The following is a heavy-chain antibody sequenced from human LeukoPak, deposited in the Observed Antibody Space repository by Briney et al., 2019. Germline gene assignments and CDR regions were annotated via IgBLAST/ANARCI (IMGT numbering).Heavy chain of an antibody. CDR1: GFTFSSYS. D-gene: IGHD4-17*01. CDR3: ARTKWGDYTGSDY. CDR2: IYSDGRT. Sequence: PGGSLRLSCAASGFTFSSYSMNWVRQAPGKGLDWVSIIYSDGRTYYADSVKGRFTISRDSSKNTLYLQMNSLRVEDTAVYYCARTKWGDYTGSDYWGQGTLVTVSS. V-gene: IGHV3-53*01. J-gene: IGHJ4*02.